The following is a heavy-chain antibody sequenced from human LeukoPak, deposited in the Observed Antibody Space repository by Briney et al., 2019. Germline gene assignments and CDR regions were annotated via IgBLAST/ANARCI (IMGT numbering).Heavy chain of an antibody. D-gene: IGHD2-2*01. CDR1: GGSISSGSYY. CDR3: ARDRSTCRSATCYHFHMDV. CDR2: ISSDSRYI. V-gene: IGHV3-21*01. J-gene: IGHJ6*03. Sequence: ETLSLTCTVSGGSISSGSYYWSWIRQPAGKGLEWVSLISSDSRYIYYADSVKGRFTISRDNALNSLYLQMNSLRPEDTAVYYCARDRSTCRSATCYHFHMDVWGKGTTVTVSS.